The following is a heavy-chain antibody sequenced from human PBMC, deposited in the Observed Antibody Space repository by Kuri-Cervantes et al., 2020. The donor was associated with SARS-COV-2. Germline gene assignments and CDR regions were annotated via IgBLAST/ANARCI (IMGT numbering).Heavy chain of an antibody. V-gene: IGHV1-69*04. CDR2: IIPILGIA. CDR3: ARVPTTVRSSDI. D-gene: IGHD4-17*01. Sequence: SVKVSCKASGGTFSSYAISWVRQAPGQGLEWMGRIIPILGIANYAQKFQGRVTITADESTSTAYMELSSLRSEDTAVYYCARVPTTVRSSDIWGQGTMVTVSS. CDR1: GGTFSSYA. J-gene: IGHJ3*02.